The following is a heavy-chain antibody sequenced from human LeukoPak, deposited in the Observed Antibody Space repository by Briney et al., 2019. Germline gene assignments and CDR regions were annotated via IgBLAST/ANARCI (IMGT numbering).Heavy chain of an antibody. CDR2: FDPEDGET. Sequence: VASVKVSCKVSGYTLTELSMHWLRQAPGKGLEWMGGFDPEDGETIYAQKFQGRVTMTEDTSTDTAYMELSSLRSEDTAVYYCATASYSSSWYALDYWGQGTLVTVSS. CDR3: ATASYSSSWYALDY. J-gene: IGHJ4*02. CDR1: GYTLTELS. V-gene: IGHV1-24*01. D-gene: IGHD6-13*01.